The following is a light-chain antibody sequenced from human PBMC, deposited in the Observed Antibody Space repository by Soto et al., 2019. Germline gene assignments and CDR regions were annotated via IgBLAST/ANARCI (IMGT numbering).Light chain of an antibody. J-gene: IGKJ1*01. CDR3: QPTWT. CDR1: QSISSY. CDR2: AAS. Sequence: DIQMTQSPSSLSASVGDRVTITCRASQSISSYLNWYQQKPGKAPKLLIYAASSLQSGVPSRFSGSGSGTDFTLTISSLQPEDFATYYCQPTWTFGQGTKVDIK. V-gene: IGKV1-39*01.